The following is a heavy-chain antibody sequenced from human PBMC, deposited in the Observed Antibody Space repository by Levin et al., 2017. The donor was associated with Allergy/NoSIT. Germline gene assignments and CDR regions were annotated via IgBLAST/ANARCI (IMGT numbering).Heavy chain of an antibody. CDR3: ARDDLLYGYSDGLRVRSGAFDI. CDR2: ISYDGSNK. J-gene: IGHJ3*02. CDR1: GFTFSSYA. D-gene: IGHD5-18*01. V-gene: IGHV3-30*04. Sequence: GGSLRLSCAASGFTFSSYAMHWVRQAPGKGLEWVAVISYDGSNKYYADSVKGRFTISRDNSKNTLYLQMNSLRAEDTAVYYCARDDLLYGYSDGLRVRSGAFDIWGQGTMVTVSS.